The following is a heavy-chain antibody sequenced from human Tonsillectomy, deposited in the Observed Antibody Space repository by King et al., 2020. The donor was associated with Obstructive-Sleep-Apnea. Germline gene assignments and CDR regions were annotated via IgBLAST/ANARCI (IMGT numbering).Heavy chain of an antibody. Sequence: VQLHQWGAGLLKPSETLSLTCAVYGGSFSVYYWGWIRQPPGKGRDWIGKTNYSGTTTSHNSLNSRVTISVETSRNQFSLKLHSVTAADTAVYYCARVLGAAGPDYYFDYWGQGTLVTVSS. CDR1: GGSFSVYY. D-gene: IGHD1-26*01. J-gene: IGHJ4*02. V-gene: IGHV4-34*01. CDR3: ARVLGAAGPDYYFDY. CDR2: TNYSGTT.